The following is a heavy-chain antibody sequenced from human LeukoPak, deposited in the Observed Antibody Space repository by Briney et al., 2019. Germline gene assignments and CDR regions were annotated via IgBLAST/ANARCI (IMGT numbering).Heavy chain of an antibody. Sequence: ASVKVSCKASGYTFTGYYMHWVRQAPGQGLEWMGWINPNNGGTNYAQKFQGRVTMTRDTSISTAYMELSRLRSDDTAVYYCARDGKWELRGNIDYWGQGTLVTVSS. CDR3: ARDGKWELRGNIDY. V-gene: IGHV1-2*02. CDR1: GYTFTGYY. J-gene: IGHJ4*02. D-gene: IGHD1-26*01. CDR2: INPNNGGT.